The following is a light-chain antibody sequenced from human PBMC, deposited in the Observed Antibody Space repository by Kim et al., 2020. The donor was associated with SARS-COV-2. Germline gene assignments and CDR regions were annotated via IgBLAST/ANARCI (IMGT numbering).Light chain of an antibody. CDR1: SSDLGGYNY. J-gene: IGLJ2*01. V-gene: IGLV2-14*03. Sequence: GQSITISCTGISSDLGGYNYVSWYQQHPGKAPKLMMYDVTKRPSSISSRFSASNSANSSSLTISGLQSEDEADYHCSSYTGCSSVLVGGGTQLTVL. CDR2: DVT. CDR3: SSYTGCSSVL.